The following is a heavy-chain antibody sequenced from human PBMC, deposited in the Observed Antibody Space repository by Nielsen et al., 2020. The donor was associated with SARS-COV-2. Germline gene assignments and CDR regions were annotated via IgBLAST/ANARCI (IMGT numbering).Heavy chain of an antibody. CDR1: GFTFSSYA. CDR2: ISGSGGST. J-gene: IGHJ3*02. Sequence: GESLKISCAASGFTFSSYAMSWVRQAPGKGLEWVSAISGSGGSTYYADSVKGRFTISRDNAKNSLYLQMNSLRAEDTAVYYCAGSDYYDSSGSRGDAFDIWGQGTMVTVSS. D-gene: IGHD3-22*01. V-gene: IGHV3-23*01. CDR3: AGSDYYDSSGSRGDAFDI.